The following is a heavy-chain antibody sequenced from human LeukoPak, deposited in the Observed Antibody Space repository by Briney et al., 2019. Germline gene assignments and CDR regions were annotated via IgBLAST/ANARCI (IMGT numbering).Heavy chain of an antibody. J-gene: IGHJ4*02. CDR1: GYSISLGYY. CDR3: VKSGTLLREGFNY. V-gene: IGHV4-38-2*02. Sequence: PSETLSLTCTVTGYSISLGYYWVWIRQSPLKQLQWIGSMDYTGETYYSPSLQSRVTISVDTPRNQFSLNLHSMTAADTAVYYCVKSGTLLREGFNYWGQGTLVTVSS. CDR2: MDYTGET. D-gene: IGHD1-1*01.